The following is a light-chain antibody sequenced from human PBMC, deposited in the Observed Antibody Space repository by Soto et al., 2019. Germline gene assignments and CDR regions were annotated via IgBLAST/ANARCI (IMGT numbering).Light chain of an antibody. CDR2: GAS. V-gene: IGKV3-15*01. CDR1: QSVSSN. J-gene: IGKJ4*01. Sequence: EIVMTQSPATLSVSPGERATLSCRASQSVSSNFAWYQQKPGQAPRLLIYGASTRATGIPAMFSGSGSGTAFTLTISSLQSEDFSVHYCRQYHNWPPLTVGGGTKVEIK. CDR3: RQYHNWPPLT.